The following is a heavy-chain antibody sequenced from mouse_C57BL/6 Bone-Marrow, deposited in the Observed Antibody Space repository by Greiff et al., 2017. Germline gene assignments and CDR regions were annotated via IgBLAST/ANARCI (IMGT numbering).Heavy chain of an antibody. J-gene: IGHJ1*03. CDR3: SYYGSSYPYWYFDV. D-gene: IGHD1-1*01. CDR2: INPNNGGT. V-gene: IGHV1-26*01. Sequence: EVQLQQSGPELVKPGASVKISCKASGYTFTDYYMNWVKQSHGKSLEWIGDINPNNGGTSYNQKFKGKATLTVDKSSITAYMELRSLTSEDSAVYYCSYYGSSYPYWYFDVWGTGATVTGSS. CDR1: GYTFTDYY.